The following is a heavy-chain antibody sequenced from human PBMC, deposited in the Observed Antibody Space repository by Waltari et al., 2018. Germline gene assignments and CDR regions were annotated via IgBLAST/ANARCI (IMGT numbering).Heavy chain of an antibody. J-gene: IGHJ5*02. V-gene: IGHV4-38-2*01. Sequence: QVQLQESGPGLVKPSETLSLTCAVSGYSISNAYYWGWVRQPPGKGLEWIGSIYHSGRAHYNPSLKSRVTISLDTSKNQFSLKLTSVTAADTAVYYCAKVEGSGSKRLDPWGQGTLVTVSS. D-gene: IGHD3-10*01. CDR2: IYHSGRA. CDR3: AKVEGSGSKRLDP. CDR1: GYSISNAYY.